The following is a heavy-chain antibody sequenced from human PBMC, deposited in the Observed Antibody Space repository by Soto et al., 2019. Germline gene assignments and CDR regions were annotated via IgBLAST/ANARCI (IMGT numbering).Heavy chain of an antibody. V-gene: IGHV3-30-3*01. CDR1: GFTFSSYA. Sequence: QVQLVESGGGVVQPGRSLRLSCAASGFTFSSYAMHWVRQAPGKGLEWVAVISYDGSNKYYADSVKGRFTISRDNSKNTLYLRMISLRAEDTAVYYVASWDEDIVLMVYATDFDDWGQGSLVTVSS. J-gene: IGHJ4*02. CDR2: ISYDGSNK. D-gene: IGHD2-8*01. CDR3: ASWDEDIVLMVYATDFDD.